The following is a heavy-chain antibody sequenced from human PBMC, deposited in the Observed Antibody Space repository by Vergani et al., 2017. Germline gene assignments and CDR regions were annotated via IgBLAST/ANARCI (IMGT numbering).Heavy chain of an antibody. CDR1: GFTFDDYG. CDR3: AXGMVRGVIITSFPH. Sequence: EVQLVESGGGVVRPGGSLRLSFAASGFTFDDYGMSWVRQAPGKGLEWVSGINWNGGSTGYADSVKGRFTISRDNAKNSLYLQMNSLRAEDTALYYCAXGMVRGVIITSFPHWGQGTLVTVSS. D-gene: IGHD3-10*01. V-gene: IGHV3-20*03. CDR2: INWNGGST. J-gene: IGHJ4*02.